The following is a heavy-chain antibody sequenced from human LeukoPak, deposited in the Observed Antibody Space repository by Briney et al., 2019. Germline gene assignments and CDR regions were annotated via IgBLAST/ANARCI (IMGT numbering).Heavy chain of an antibody. J-gene: IGHJ4*02. CDR1: GFTFRNHW. D-gene: IGHD6-6*01. CDR2: ISSDGSST. V-gene: IGHV3-74*03. Sequence: GGSLRLSCAASGFTFRNHWMHWVRQTPGKGLVWVSRISSDGSSTTYADSVKGRFTISRDNAKNTLYLQMNNLRAEDRAMYYCARDQRVTGRPDIDYWGQGTLVIVSS. CDR3: ARDQRVTGRPDIDY.